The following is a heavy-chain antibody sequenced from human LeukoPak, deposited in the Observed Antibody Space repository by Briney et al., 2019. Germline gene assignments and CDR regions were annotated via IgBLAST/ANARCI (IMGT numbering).Heavy chain of an antibody. V-gene: IGHV3-30*02. D-gene: IGHD6-19*01. J-gene: IGHJ2*01. CDR2: IRYDGSNK. CDR3: AKDLYSSGWYSPWYFDL. CDR1: GFTFSSYG. Sequence: GGSLRLSCAASGFTFSSYGMHWVRQAPGKGLEWVAFIRYDGSNKYYADSVKGRLTISRDNSKNTLHLQMNSLRAEDTAVYYCAKDLYSSGWYSPWYFDLWGRGTLVTVSS.